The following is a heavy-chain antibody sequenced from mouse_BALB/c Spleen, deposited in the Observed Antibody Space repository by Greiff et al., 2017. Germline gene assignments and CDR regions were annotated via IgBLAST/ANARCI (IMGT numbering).Heavy chain of an antibody. CDR3: ASQVGLRDAMDY. D-gene: IGHD3-1*01. J-gene: IGHJ4*01. CDR2: IRNKANGYTT. V-gene: IGHV7-3*02. Sequence: DVQLVESGGGLVQPGGSLRLSCATSGFTFTDYYMSWVRQPPGKALEWLGFIRNKANGYTTEYSASVKGRFTISRDNSQSILYLQMNTLRAEDSATYYCASQVGLRDAMDYWGQGTSVTVSS. CDR1: GFTFTDYY.